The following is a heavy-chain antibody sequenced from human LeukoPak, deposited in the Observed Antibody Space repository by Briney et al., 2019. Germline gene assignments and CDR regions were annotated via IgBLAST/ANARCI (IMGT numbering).Heavy chain of an antibody. CDR2: ISGDDTST. CDR1: GFTFKDSA. CDR3: AKHTDAESCYRHFQG. D-gene: IGHD2-15*01. J-gene: IGHJ1*01. V-gene: IGHV3-43*02. Sequence: GGSLRLSCAASGFTFKDSAMHWVRQAPGKGLEWVSLISGDDTSTKYADSVKGRFTISRDNSKNSLYLQMNSLRTEDTAFYYCAKHTDAESCYRHFQGWGQGTLVTVSS.